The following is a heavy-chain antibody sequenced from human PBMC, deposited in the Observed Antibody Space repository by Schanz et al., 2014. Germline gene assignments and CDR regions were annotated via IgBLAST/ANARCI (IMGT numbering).Heavy chain of an antibody. CDR3: ARDEGRDGYNLAVDV. V-gene: IGHV3-53*01. D-gene: IGHD5-12*01. CDR1: GFTVSSYY. J-gene: IGHJ3*01. CDR2: VYMSAAST. Sequence: EVQLVESGGGLIQPGGSLRLSCAVSGFTVSSYYMSWVRQAPGKGLEWVSTVYMSAASTRYADSVKGRFIISRDSSKNTLFLQMNSLRPEDTALYFCARDEGRDGYNLAVDVWGQGTLVTVSS.